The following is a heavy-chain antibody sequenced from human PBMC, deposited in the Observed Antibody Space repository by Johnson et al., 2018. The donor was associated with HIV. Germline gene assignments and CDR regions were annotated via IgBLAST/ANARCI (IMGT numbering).Heavy chain of an antibody. CDR1: GFTFDDYA. V-gene: IGHV3-9*01. Sequence: VQLVESGGGVVQPGRSLRLSCAASGFTFDDYAMHWVRQAPGKGLEWVSGISWNSGSIGYADSVKGRFTISRDNAKNSLYLQMNSLRAEDTALYYCAGRFYYDSSGYYSAAFDIWGQGTMVTVSS. J-gene: IGHJ3*02. D-gene: IGHD3-22*01. CDR2: ISWNSGSI. CDR3: AGRFYYDSSGYYSAAFDI.